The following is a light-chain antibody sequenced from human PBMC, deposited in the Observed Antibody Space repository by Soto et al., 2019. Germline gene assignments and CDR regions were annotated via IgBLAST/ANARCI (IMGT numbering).Light chain of an antibody. CDR1: QSLLHSNGYNY. CDR2: LGS. Sequence: DIVMTQSPLSLPVTPGEPASISCRSSQSLLHSNGYNYLDWYLQKPGQSPQLLIYLGSNRASGVPARFSGSGSGTDFTLKISRVEDEDVGVYYCMQALQTPYTFGQGTKLEIK. CDR3: MQALQTPYT. V-gene: IGKV2-28*01. J-gene: IGKJ2*01.